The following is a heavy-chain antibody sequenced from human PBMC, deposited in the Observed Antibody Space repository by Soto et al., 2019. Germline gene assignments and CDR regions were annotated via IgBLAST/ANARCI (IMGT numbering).Heavy chain of an antibody. CDR2: INAGNGNT. D-gene: IGHD5-12*01. J-gene: IGHJ4*02. Sequence: ASVKDSCKASGYTFTSYAMHWVRQAPGQRLEWMGWINAGNGNTKYSQKFQGRVTITRDTSASTAYMELSSLRSEDTAVYYCARDHSGYGYGDYAQPFDYWGQGTLVTVSS. CDR1: GYTFTSYA. CDR3: ARDHSGYGYGDYAQPFDY. V-gene: IGHV1-3*01.